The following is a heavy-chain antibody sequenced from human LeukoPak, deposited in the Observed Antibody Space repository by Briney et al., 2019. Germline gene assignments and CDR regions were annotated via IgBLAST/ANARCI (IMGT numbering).Heavy chain of an antibody. D-gene: IGHD3-10*01. CDR1: GFTFSSYW. J-gene: IGHJ3*02. Sequence: GGSLRLSCAAFGFTFSSYWMSWVRQAPGKGLEWVSAISGSGGSTYYADSVKGRFTISRDNSKNTLYLQMNSLRAEDTAVYYCAKDVTYYYGSGNAFDIWGQGTMVTVSS. V-gene: IGHV3-23*01. CDR3: AKDVTYYYGSGNAFDI. CDR2: ISGSGGST.